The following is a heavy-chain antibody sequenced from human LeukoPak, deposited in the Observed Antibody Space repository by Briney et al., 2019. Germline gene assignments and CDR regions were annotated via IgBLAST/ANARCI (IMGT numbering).Heavy chain of an antibody. CDR3: ARGGATDDYYYYMDV. CDR2: IIPIFGTA. CDR1: GGTFSSYA. V-gene: IGHV1-69*05. J-gene: IGHJ6*03. Sequence: SVKVSCKASGGTFSSYAISWVRQAPGQGLEWMGGIIPIFGTANYAQKFQGRVTITTDESTSTAYIELSSLRSGERAGYYCARGGATDDYYYYMDVWGKGTTVTVSS.